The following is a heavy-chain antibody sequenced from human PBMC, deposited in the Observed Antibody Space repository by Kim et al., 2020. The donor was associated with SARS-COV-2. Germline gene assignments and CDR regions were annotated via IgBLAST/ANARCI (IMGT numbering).Heavy chain of an antibody. V-gene: IGHV1-69*13. Sequence: SVKVSCKASGGTFNSYAISWVRQAPGQGLEWMGGIIPIVDTANYAQKFQGRVSITADESTTTVYMNLSSLKYEDTAVYYCARGPFDSDRSGYYLGSYFD. J-gene: IGHJ4*01. CDR1: GGTFNSYA. CDR2: IIPIVDTA. CDR3: ARGPFDSDRSGYYLGSYFD. D-gene: IGHD3-22*01.